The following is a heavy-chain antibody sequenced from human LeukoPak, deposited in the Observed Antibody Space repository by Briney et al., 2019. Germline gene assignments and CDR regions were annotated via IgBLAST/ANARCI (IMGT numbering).Heavy chain of an antibody. CDR2: IYSGGST. D-gene: IGHD6-13*01. J-gene: IGHJ6*02. CDR3: ARNSYSNPYYYGMDV. CDR1: GFTVSSNY. V-gene: IGHV3-53*01. Sequence: PGGSLRLSCAASGFTVSSNYMSWVRQAPGKGLEWVSVIYSGGSTYYGDSVKGRFTISRDNSKNTLFLQMNNLRAGDTAVYYCARNSYSNPYYYGMDVWGQGTTVTVTS.